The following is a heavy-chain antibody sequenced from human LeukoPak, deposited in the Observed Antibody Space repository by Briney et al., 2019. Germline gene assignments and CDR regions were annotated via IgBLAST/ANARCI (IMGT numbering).Heavy chain of an antibody. CDR3: ARPRSGYSYGYRY. V-gene: IGHV4-34*01. CDR1: GGSFSGYY. J-gene: IGHJ4*02. Sequence: SETLSLTCAVYGGSFSGYYWSWIRQPPGKGLEWIGEINHSGSTNYNPSLKSRVTISVDTSKNQFSLKLSSVTAADTAVYYCARPRSGYSYGYRYWGQGTLVTVSS. D-gene: IGHD5-18*01. CDR2: INHSGST.